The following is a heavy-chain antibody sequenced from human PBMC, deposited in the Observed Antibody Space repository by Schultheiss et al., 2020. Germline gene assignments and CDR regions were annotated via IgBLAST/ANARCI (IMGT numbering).Heavy chain of an antibody. V-gene: IGHV3-15*01. J-gene: IGHJ4*02. CDR2: IKSKTDGGTT. D-gene: IGHD6-13*01. CDR3: AIRGIAAAGYFDY. Sequence: GGSLRLSCAASGFTFSNAWMSWVRQAPGKGLEWVGRIKSKTDGGTTDYAAPVKGRFTISRDDSKNTLYLQMNSLRAEDTAVYYCAIRGIAAAGYFDYWGQGTLVTVSS. CDR1: GFTFSNAW.